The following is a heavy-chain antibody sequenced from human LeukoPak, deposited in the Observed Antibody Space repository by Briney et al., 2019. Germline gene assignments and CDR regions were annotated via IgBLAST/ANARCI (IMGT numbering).Heavy chain of an antibody. J-gene: IGHJ3*02. D-gene: IGHD3-10*01. CDR2: ISSSSNYT. Sequence: GGSLRLSCAASGFTFSDYYMSWIRQAPGKGLEWVSYISSSSNYTNYADSVKGRFTISRDNAKRSLYMQMNSLRAEDTAVYYCARVSMGRGVSTHRNAFDIWGQGTMVTVSS. CDR1: GFTFSDYY. V-gene: IGHV3-11*05. CDR3: ARVSMGRGVSTHRNAFDI.